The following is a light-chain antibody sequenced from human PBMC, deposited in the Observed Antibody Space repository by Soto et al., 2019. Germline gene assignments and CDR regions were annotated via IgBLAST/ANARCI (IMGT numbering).Light chain of an antibody. V-gene: IGKV3-15*01. CDR3: QQYNNWPYT. CDR1: QSVSNN. CDR2: NVS. J-gene: IGKJ2*01. Sequence: EIVMTQSPPTLSVSPGERATLSCRASQSVSNNLAWYQQKPGQAPRHLIYNVSTRPTGVPSRFSGSGSGTEFTLTISSLQSEDFAVYYCQQYNNWPYTFGQGTKLEIK.